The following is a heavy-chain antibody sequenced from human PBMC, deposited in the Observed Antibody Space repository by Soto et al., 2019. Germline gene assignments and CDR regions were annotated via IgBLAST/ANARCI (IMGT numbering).Heavy chain of an antibody. Sequence: GGSLRLSGAASGLTFSSYGMHGVRQAPGKGLEGVGVISYDGSNKDYADSVKGRFTISRDNSKNTLYLQMNSLRAEDTAVYYCAKDRWAPYDIWTGYYYYYGMDVWGQGTTVTVSS. CDR3: AKDRWAPYDIWTGYYYYYGMDV. CDR2: ISYDGSNK. V-gene: IGHV3-30*18. J-gene: IGHJ6*02. D-gene: IGHD3-9*01. CDR1: GLTFSSYG.